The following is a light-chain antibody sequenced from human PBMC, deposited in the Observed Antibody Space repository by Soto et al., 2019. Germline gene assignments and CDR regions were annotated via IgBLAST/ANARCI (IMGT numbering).Light chain of an antibody. V-gene: IGKV3-15*01. CDR2: GAS. J-gene: IGKJ1*01. CDR3: QQYNNWPPYRT. Sequence: EIVMTQSPATLSVSPGERATLSCRASQSVSSNLAWYQQKPGQAPRLLIYGASTRATGIPARFSGSGSGTECSHTDSSLQFEDFAIYFCQQYNNWPPYRTFGQGTKVEIK. CDR1: QSVSSN.